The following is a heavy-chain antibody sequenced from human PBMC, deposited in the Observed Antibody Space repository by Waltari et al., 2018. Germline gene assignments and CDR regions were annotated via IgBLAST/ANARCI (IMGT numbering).Heavy chain of an antibody. V-gene: IGHV4-39*01. CDR2: ISYSGTT. CDR3: ATYIGASVGTASFDV. D-gene: IGHD5-12*01. J-gene: IGHJ3*01. Sequence: QLQLQESGPGLVKPSETVSLPCSVAGGSITSALHYSGWIRQPPGQGLEWIGTISYSGTTYNSPSLQSRVTISRDTSKNQLSLKLDSVTASDTAVYYCATYIGASVGTASFDVWGQGTMVTVSS. CDR1: GGSITSALHY.